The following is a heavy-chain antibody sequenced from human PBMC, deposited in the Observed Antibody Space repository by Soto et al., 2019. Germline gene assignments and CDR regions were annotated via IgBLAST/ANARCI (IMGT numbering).Heavy chain of an antibody. J-gene: IGHJ4*02. D-gene: IGHD3-3*01. CDR2: ISSSSSYI. V-gene: IGHV3-21*01. CDR3: ARGRITIFGVVTPIDY. Sequence: GGSLRLSCTASGFTFSSYSMNWVRQAPEKGLEWVSSISSSSSYIYYADSVKGRFTISRDNAKNSLYLQMNSLRAEDTAVYYCARGRITIFGVVTPIDYWGQGTLVTVSS. CDR1: GFTFSSYS.